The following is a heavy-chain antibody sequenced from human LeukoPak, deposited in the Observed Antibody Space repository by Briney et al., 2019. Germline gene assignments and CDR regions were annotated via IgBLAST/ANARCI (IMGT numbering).Heavy chain of an antibody. Sequence: PGGSLRLSCAASGFTFSSYWMSWVRQAPGKGLEWVSVIYSGGSTYYADSVKGRFTISRDNSKNTLYLQMNSLRAEDTAVYYCARALGSSGYYYENWFDPWGQGTLVTVSS. CDR2: IYSGGST. J-gene: IGHJ5*02. CDR3: ARALGSSGYYYENWFDP. CDR1: GFTFSSYW. D-gene: IGHD3-22*01. V-gene: IGHV3-53*01.